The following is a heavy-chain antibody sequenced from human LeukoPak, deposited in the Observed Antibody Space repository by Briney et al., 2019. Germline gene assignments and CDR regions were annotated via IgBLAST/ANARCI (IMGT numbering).Heavy chain of an antibody. D-gene: IGHD1-14*01. CDR3: ARDSRTREDFDY. Sequence: PSETLSLTCTVSGYSISSGYYWGWIRQPPGKGLEWIGSIYHSGSTYYNPSLKSRVTISVDTSKNQFSLKLSSVTAADTAVYYCARDSRTREDFDYWGQGTLVTVSS. CDR2: IYHSGST. CDR1: GYSISSGYY. V-gene: IGHV4-38-2*02. J-gene: IGHJ4*02.